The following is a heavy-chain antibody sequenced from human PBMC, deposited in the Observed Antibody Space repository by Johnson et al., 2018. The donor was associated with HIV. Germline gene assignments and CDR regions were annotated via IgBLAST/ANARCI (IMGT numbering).Heavy chain of an antibody. J-gene: IGHJ3*01. V-gene: IGHV3-33*08. Sequence: QMLLVESGGGLIQPGGSLRLSCAASGFTVSSNYMSWVRQAPGKGLAWVAVIWYDGSNKYYADSVKGRFTISRDNSKNTLYLQMNSLKTEDTAVYYCTTSWRITGVPSTWGQGTMVTVSS. CDR2: IWYDGSNK. D-gene: IGHD7-27*01. CDR1: GFTVSSNY. CDR3: TTSWRITGVPST.